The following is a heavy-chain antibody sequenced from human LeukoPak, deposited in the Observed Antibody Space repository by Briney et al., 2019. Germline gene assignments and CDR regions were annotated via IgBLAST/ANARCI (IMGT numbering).Heavy chain of an antibody. V-gene: IGHV3-30*02. CDR3: AKDLQGYSRGIRGWDY. CDR2: IRYDGSNK. CDR1: GFTFSSYG. Sequence: PGGSLRLSCAASGFTFSSYGMHWVRQAPGKGLEWVAFIRYDGSNKYYADSVKGRFTISRDNSKNTLYLQMNSLRAEDTAVYYCAKDLQGYSRGIRGWDYWGQGTLVTVSS. D-gene: IGHD6-13*01. J-gene: IGHJ4*02.